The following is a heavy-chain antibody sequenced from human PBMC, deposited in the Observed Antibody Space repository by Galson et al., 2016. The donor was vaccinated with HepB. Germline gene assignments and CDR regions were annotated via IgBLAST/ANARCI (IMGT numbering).Heavy chain of an antibody. Sequence: SLRLSCAASGFSFRSYCMTWVRQAPGKGPEWVANMNHDGSENFYVDSVKGRFTISRDSAKNSLHLQMNSLRPEDTAVYYCARCRDNSCFAALDFWGLGTLVTVSS. J-gene: IGHJ4*02. D-gene: IGHD2-2*01. CDR2: MNHDGSEN. V-gene: IGHV3-7*02. CDR1: GFSFRSYC. CDR3: ARCRDNSCFAALDF.